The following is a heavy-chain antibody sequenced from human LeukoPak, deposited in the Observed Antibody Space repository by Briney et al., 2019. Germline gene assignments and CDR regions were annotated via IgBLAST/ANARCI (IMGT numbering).Heavy chain of an antibody. V-gene: IGHV1-2*02. Sequence: ASVRVSCKASGYTFPNNYIHWVRPAPAHGLEWMGWINPNRGDTNYAQKFQGRVTITRDTSISTAFMELTRLTSDDTAVYYCTRDLLGFATTPLSDWGQGTLVTVSS. CDR1: GYTFPNNY. J-gene: IGHJ4*02. CDR2: INPNRGDT. D-gene: IGHD4-17*01. CDR3: TRDLLGFATTPLSD.